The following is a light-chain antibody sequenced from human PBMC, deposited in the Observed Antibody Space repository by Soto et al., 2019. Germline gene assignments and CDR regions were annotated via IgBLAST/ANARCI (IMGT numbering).Light chain of an antibody. V-gene: IGKV3-20*01. CDR3: PKYGSSGT. CDR2: GAS. CDR1: QSVSNNY. J-gene: IGKJ1*01. Sequence: EIVLTQSPGTLSLSPGERATLSCRASQSVSNNYLAWYQRKPGQAPRLLIYGASNRATGIPDRFSGSGSGTDFTLTISRLEPEDFAVYYCPKYGSSGTLGQGTNVDIK.